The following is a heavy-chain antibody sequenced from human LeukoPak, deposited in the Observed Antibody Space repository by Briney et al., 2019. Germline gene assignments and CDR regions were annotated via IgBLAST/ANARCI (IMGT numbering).Heavy chain of an antibody. CDR3: AKDMQGGVGATARKDAFDI. V-gene: IGHV3-9*01. Sequence: PGGSLRLSCAASGFTFDDYAMHWVRQAPGKGLEWVSGISWNSGSIGYAESVKGRFTISRDNAKNSLYLQMNSLRAEDTALYYCAKDMQGGVGATARKDAFDIWGQGTMVTVSS. CDR1: GFTFDDYA. D-gene: IGHD1-26*01. CDR2: ISWNSGSI. J-gene: IGHJ3*02.